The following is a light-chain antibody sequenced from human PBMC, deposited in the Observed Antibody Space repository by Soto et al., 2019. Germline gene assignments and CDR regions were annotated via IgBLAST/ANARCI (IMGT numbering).Light chain of an antibody. Sequence: DIQMTQSPSSLPASVGDRVTITCRASQSISRFLNWYQHKPGKAPKFLIYAASNLQSGVPSRFSGSGSGTDFTLTISSLQPEDFATYYCQQSFNTPRTFGQGTMVDIK. CDR1: QSISRF. J-gene: IGKJ1*01. CDR3: QQSFNTPRT. CDR2: AAS. V-gene: IGKV1-39*01.